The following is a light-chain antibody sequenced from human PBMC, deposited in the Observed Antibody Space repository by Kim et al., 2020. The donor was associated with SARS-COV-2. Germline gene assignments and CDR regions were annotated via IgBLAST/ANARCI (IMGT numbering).Light chain of an antibody. Sequence: GQSVTISCSGGHSNIGKTCVYWYQQLPGTAPKVLIYANTQRPSGVPDRFSGSKSGTSASLTISGLRSEDEADYYCAAWDDSLSGRLFGGGTQLTVL. V-gene: IGLV1-47*02. CDR3: AAWDDSLSGRL. CDR2: ANT. CDR1: HSNIGKTC. J-gene: IGLJ3*02.